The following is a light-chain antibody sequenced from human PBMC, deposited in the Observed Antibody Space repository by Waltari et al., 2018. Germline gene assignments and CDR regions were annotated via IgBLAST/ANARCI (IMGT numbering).Light chain of an antibody. CDR3: HVWHPHVDPGV. CDR2: YDR. Sequence: SYVVTQPPSVSVAPGETATITCGGDNIGTYSAHWYQQKAGQAPVLFIFYDRDRPSGIPDRFSGSNSGNTATLTISRVEAGDEARYYCHVWHPHVDPGVFGTGTEVTVL. J-gene: IGLJ1*01. V-gene: IGLV3-21*04. CDR1: NIGTYS.